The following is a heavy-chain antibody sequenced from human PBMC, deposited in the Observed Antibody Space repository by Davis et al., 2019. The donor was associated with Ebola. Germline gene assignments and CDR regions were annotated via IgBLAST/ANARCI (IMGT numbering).Heavy chain of an antibody. CDR2: TYYRSKWCN. J-gene: IGHJ3*01. CDR3: AREYSSSLRAAFDV. CDR1: GDSVPRDTVT. Sequence: SQTLSLTCAISGDSVPRDTVTWNWIRQSPSRGLEWLGRTYYRSKWCNDYAVSVKSRITVNPDTSKNQFSLQLNFVTPEDTAVYYCAREYSSSLRAAFDVWGQGTMVTVSS. V-gene: IGHV6-1*01. D-gene: IGHD6-6*01.